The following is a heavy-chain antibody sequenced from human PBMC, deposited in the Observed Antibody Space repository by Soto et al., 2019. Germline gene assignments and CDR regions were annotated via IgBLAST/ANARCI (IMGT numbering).Heavy chain of an antibody. CDR2: IYHSGST. V-gene: IGHV4-4*02. CDR1: GGSISSSNW. Sequence: SSETLSLTCAVSGGSISSSNWWSWVRQPPGKGLEWIGEIYHSGSTNYNPSLKSRVTISVDKSKNQFSLKLSSVAAADTAVYYCARRGGYDSSGYFYGYFDYWGQGTLVTVSS. CDR3: ARRGGYDSSGYFYGYFDY. J-gene: IGHJ4*02. D-gene: IGHD3-22*01.